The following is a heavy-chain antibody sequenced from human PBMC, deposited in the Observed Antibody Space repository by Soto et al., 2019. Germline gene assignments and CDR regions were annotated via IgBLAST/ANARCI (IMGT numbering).Heavy chain of an antibody. Sequence: PGGSLRLSCAASGFSFSSYAMHWVRQAPGKGLEWVSAISITGGTTFYSDSVKGRFTISRDNSKNTLYLQMNSLRAEDTAVYYCAKDQEGYSGSYYGYWGQGTLVTVSS. CDR2: ISITGGTT. CDR3: AKDQEGYSGSYYGY. D-gene: IGHD1-26*01. CDR1: GFSFSSYA. J-gene: IGHJ4*02. V-gene: IGHV3-23*01.